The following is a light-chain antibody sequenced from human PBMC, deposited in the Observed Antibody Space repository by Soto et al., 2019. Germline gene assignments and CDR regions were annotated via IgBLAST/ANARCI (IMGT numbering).Light chain of an antibody. CDR1: QSLRSN. Sequence: EIVLTQSPATLSVSPGERATLSCRASQSLRSNLAWYQQKPGQAPRVLIYGAYNRATGIPPRFSGSGSGTDFTLTISSLEPEDSAVYYCQQRHMWPITFGQGTRLEIK. J-gene: IGKJ5*01. CDR3: QQRHMWPIT. V-gene: IGKV3-11*01. CDR2: GAY.